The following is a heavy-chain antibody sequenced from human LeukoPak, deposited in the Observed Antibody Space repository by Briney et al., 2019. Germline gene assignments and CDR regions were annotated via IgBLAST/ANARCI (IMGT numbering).Heavy chain of an antibody. Sequence: SETLSLTCTASGGSISSYSWSWIRQPARKGLEWIGRLYASGSTNYNPSLKSRVTMSVDTSKNQFSLKLSSVTAADTAVYYCVDFDFDYWGQGTLVTVSS. CDR1: GGSISSYS. J-gene: IGHJ4*02. CDR3: VDFDFDY. V-gene: IGHV4-4*07. CDR2: LYASGST.